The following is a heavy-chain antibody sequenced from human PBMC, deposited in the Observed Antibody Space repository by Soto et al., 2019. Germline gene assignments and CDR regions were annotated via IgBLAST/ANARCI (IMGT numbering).Heavy chain of an antibody. D-gene: IGHD6-6*01. CDR3: ARARSPDYNYYALKA. V-gene: IGHV1-18*01. J-gene: IGHJ6*02. CDR2: ISAYNGNT. Sequence: ASVKVSCTASGYTFTSYGISWVRQAPGQGLEWMGWISAYNGNTNYAQKLQGRVTISRDTSTNTLYLQMNSLRVEDTALYFCARARSPDYNYYALKAWGQGTTVTVSS. CDR1: GYTFTSYG.